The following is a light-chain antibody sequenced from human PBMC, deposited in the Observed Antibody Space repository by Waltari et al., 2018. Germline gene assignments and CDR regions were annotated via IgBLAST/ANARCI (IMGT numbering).Light chain of an antibody. CDR2: EVT. CDR1: SSDVGNYNL. J-gene: IGLJ1*01. Sequence: QSALTQPASVSGSPGQSIAISGTGTSSDVGNYNLVTWYQQHPGKAPKLMIYEVTKRPSGVSNRFSGSKSGNTASLTISGLQAEDEADYYCCSNAGSGTYVFGTGTKVTVL. CDR3: CSNAGSGTYV. V-gene: IGLV2-23*02.